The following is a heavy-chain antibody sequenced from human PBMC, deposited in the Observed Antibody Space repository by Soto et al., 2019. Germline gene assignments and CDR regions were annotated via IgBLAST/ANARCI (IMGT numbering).Heavy chain of an antibody. V-gene: IGHV3-23*01. Sequence: VQLLESGGGLVQPGGSLRLSCAASGFTFSSYAMRWVRQAPGKGLEWVSAISGSGGSTYYADSVKGRFTISGDNSKNTRYLQRNSLRAEDTAVYYCARRGSGSYYDYWGQGTLVTVSS. CDR3: ARRGSGSYYDY. CDR1: GFTFSSYA. CDR2: ISGSGGST. J-gene: IGHJ4*02. D-gene: IGHD1-26*01.